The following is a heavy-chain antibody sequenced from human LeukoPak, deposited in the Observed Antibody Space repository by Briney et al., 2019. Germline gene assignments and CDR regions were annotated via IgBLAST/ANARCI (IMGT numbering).Heavy chain of an antibody. D-gene: IGHD4-17*01. J-gene: IGHJ2*01. CDR3: AKDKQVTTVTTWYVDL. Sequence: GGSLRLSCAASGFTFSSYAMSWVRQAPGKGLEWVSAISGSGGSTYYADSVKGRFTISRDNSKNTLYLQMNSLRAEDTAVYYCAKDKQVTTVTTWYVDLWGRGTLVTVSS. CDR2: ISGSGGST. V-gene: IGHV3-23*01. CDR1: GFTFSSYA.